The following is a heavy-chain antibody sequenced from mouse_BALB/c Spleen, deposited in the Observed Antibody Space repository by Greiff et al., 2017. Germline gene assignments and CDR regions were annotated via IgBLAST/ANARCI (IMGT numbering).Heavy chain of an antibody. Sequence: EVQLVESGGGLVKPGGSLKLSCAASGFTFSSYTMSWVRQTPEKRLEWVATISDGGSYTYYPDSVKGRFTISRDNAKNNLYLQMSSLKSEDTAMYYCARDLTGNYYYAMDYWGQGTSVTVSS. CDR3: ARDLTGNYYYAMDY. CDR1: GFTFSSYT. J-gene: IGHJ4*01. CDR2: ISDGGSYT. D-gene: IGHD4-1*01. V-gene: IGHV5-4*02.